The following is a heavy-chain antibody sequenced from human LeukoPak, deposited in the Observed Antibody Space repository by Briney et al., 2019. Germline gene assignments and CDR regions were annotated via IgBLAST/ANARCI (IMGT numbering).Heavy chain of an antibody. J-gene: IGHJ6*03. V-gene: IGHV4-34*01. CDR3: ARAGVVAYHLYYFHMDV. D-gene: IGHD3-3*01. CDR2: INNSGST. CDR1: GGSFSGYY. Sequence: PSETLSLTCAVSGGSFSGYYWSWIRQAPGKGLEGIGEINNSGSTNYNPSLQSRVTISTDTSRSQSSLKLTSVTAADTAMYYCARAGVVAYHLYYFHMDVWGNGTTVTVS.